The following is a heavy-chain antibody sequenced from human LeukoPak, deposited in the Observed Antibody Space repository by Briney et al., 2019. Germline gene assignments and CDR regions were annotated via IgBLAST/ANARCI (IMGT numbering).Heavy chain of an antibody. CDR1: GFTFSSYA. V-gene: IGHV3-23*01. Sequence: PGGSLRLSCAASGFTFSSYAMSWVRQAPGKGLEWVSAISGSGGSTYYADSVKGRFTISRDNSKNMLYLQMNSLRAEDTAVYCCAKDYGSGSYIYYFDYWGQGTLVTVSS. CDR3: AKDYGSGSYIYYFDY. CDR2: ISGSGGST. D-gene: IGHD3-10*01. J-gene: IGHJ4*02.